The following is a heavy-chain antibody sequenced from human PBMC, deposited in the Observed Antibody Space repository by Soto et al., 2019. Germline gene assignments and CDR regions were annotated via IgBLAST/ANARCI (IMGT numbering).Heavy chain of an antibody. CDR1: GYSISSSNW. CDR3: ARREIQGPIDY. V-gene: IGHV4-28*01. J-gene: IGHJ4*02. Sequence: SETLSLTCAVSGYSISSSNWWGWIRQPPGKGLEWIGYIYYSGTTYYNPSLKSRVTMSVDTSKNQFSLKLTSVTAVDTAVFYCARREIQGPIDYWGQGTLVTVSS. CDR2: IYYSGTT. D-gene: IGHD1-26*01.